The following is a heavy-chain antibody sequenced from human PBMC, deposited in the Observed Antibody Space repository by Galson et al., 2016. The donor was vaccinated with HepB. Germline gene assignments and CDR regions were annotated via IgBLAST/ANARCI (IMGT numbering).Heavy chain of an antibody. CDR2: ISGTGGTT. CDR3: ARDGYNYVPLDS. J-gene: IGHJ4*02. CDR1: GFTPSSYA. D-gene: IGHD5-24*01. Sequence: SLRLSCAASGFTPSSYAMSWVRQAPGKGLQWVTSISGTGGTTYCADSVKGRFTISRDNSKSTMYLQMNGLRAEDTALYYCARDGYNYVPLDSWGQGALVIVSS. V-gene: IGHV3-23*01.